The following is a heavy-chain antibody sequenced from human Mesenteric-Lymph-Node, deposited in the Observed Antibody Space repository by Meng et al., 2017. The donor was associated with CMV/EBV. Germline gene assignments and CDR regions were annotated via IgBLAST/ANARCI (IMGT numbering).Heavy chain of an antibody. CDR2: IYPGDSST. Sequence: GGSLRLSCKGSGYSFTSYWIGWVRQMPGKGLEWMGIIYPGDSSTRYSPSFQGQVTISADKTISTAYLQWSSLKASDTAIYYCARRATVSYDAFDIWGQGTMVTVSS. J-gene: IGHJ3*02. CDR3: ARRATVSYDAFDI. V-gene: IGHV5-51*01. CDR1: GYSFTSYW. D-gene: IGHD4-17*01.